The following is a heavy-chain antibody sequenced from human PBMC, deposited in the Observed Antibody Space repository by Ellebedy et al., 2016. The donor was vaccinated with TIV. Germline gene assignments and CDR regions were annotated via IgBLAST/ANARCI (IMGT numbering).Heavy chain of an antibody. CDR3: ETQLERRGGASS. CDR1: GYSFASYW. V-gene: IGHV5-10-1*01. D-gene: IGHD5-24*01. J-gene: IGHJ5*02. CDR2: INPSDYDT. Sequence: GESLKISCKGSGYSFASYWISWVRQMPGKGLEWMGKINPSDYDTNYSPSFKGHVSCSADTSISTAYLQWSGLKASDTAMYYCETQLERRGGASSWGQGTLVTVSS.